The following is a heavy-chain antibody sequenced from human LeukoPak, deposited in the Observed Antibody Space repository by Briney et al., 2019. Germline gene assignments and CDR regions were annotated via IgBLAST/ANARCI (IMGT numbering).Heavy chain of an antibody. CDR1: GFTFSSYA. J-gene: IGHJ4*02. CDR2: MSYDGSHK. V-gene: IGHV3-30*04. CDR3: ARSRNAYTFDN. Sequence: GGSLRLSCAASGFTFSSYAMSWVRQAPGKGLEWVAVMSYDGSHKYLADSVKGRFTISRDNARNSLYLQMNSLRAEDTAVYYCARSRNAYTFDNWGQGTLVTVSS. D-gene: IGHD5-24*01.